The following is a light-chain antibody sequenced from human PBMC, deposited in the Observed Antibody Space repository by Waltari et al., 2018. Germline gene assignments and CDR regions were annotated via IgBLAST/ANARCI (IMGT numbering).Light chain of an antibody. V-gene: IGKV3-20*01. CDR1: PSVGVT. CDR3: QHYVRLPAT. J-gene: IGKJ1*01. CDR2: GAS. Sequence: SCRASPSVGVTLAWYQQKPGQAPRRLMDGASIRAPGTPDRFSGTGSGTDFSLTISRLEPEDFAVYYCQHYVRLPATFGQGTKVEIK.